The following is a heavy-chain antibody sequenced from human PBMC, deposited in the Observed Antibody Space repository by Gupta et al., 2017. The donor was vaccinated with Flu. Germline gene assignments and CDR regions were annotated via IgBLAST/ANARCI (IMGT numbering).Heavy chain of an antibody. CDR3: AKEKDIVILPAATFDH. V-gene: IGHV3-23*01. D-gene: IGHD2-2*01. Sequence: PGKGLEWVSAIVGSGGSTYDADSVKGRFTISRDNSKNTLYLQMNSLRAEDTAVYYCAKEKDIVILPAATFDHWGQGTLVTVSS. CDR2: IVGSGGST. J-gene: IGHJ4*02.